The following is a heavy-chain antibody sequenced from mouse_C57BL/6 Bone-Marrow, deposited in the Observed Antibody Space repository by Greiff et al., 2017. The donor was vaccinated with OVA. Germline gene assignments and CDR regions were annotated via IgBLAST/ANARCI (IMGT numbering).Heavy chain of an antibody. D-gene: IGHD3-1*01. V-gene: IGHV1-75*01. CDR2: IFPGSGST. CDR1: GYTFTDYY. J-gene: IGHJ2*01. CDR3: ARGGYDTLFDY. Sequence: VQLQQSGPELVKPGASVKISCKASGYTFTDYYINWVKQRPGQGLEWIGWIFPGSGSTYYNEKFKGKATLTVDTSSSTAYMLLSSLTSEDSAVYYCARGGYDTLFDYWGQGTTLTVSS.